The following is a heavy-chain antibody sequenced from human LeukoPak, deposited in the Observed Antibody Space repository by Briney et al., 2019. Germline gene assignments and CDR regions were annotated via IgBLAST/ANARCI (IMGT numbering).Heavy chain of an antibody. CDR1: GFTFSSYA. CDR2: ISYDGSNK. V-gene: IGHV3-30*04. J-gene: IGHJ4*02. D-gene: IGHD2-2*01. CDR3: ASPAAPQYSYSDY. Sequence: PGRSLRLSCAASGFTFSSYAMHWVRQAPGKGLEWVAVISYDGSNKYYADSVKGRFTIARANSKNTLYLQMNSQRAEDTAVYYCASPAAPQYSYSDYWGQGTLVTVSS.